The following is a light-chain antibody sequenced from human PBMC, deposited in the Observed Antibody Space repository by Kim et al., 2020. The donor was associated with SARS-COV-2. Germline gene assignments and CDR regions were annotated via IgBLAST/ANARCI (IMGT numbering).Light chain of an antibody. Sequence: PGEGPTLPCRASQIIGVNLARYKKTRGQAPRRPIYDADIRATGIPEKFSGSGSGTDFTLTISRLDPEDFAIYFCQQNSKGPPAPTFGGGTKGDIK. CDR1: QIIGVN. CDR2: DAD. CDR3: QQNSKGPPAPT. V-gene: IGKV3-11*01. J-gene: IGKJ4*01.